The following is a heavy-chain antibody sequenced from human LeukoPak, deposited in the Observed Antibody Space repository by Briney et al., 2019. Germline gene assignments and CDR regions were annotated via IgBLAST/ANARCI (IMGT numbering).Heavy chain of an antibody. J-gene: IGHJ4*02. D-gene: IGHD5-18*01. CDR2: IKPDGSEK. CDR1: GFTFSSFW. CDR3: ARVHRGYSYGRLDY. V-gene: IGHV3-7*02. Sequence: GGSLRLSCAASGFTFSSFWMSWVRQTPGKGLEWVANIKPDGSEKEYVDYLKGRFTISRDNAENSLYLQVNSLRVEDTAVYYCARVHRGYSYGRLDYWGQGTLVTVSS.